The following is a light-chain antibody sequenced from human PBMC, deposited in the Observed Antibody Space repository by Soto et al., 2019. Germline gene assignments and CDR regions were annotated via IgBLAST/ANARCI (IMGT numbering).Light chain of an antibody. V-gene: IGKV1-27*01. Sequence: DIQMTQSPSSLSASVGDRVTITCRASQGISNYLAWYQQKPGKVPKLLIYAASTLQSGVPSRFSGSGSGTDFFLTISSLQPEDVAAYYCQKYNSAPTWTFGQGTKVEIK. J-gene: IGKJ1*01. CDR2: AAS. CDR1: QGISNY. CDR3: QKYNSAPTWT.